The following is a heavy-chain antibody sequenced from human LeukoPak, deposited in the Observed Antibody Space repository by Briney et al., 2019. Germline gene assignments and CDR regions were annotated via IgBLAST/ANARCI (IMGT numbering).Heavy chain of an antibody. D-gene: IGHD3-22*01. V-gene: IGHV4-59*01. Sequence: PSETLSLTCTVSGGSISSYYWSWIRQPPGKGLEWIGYIYYSGSTNYNPSLKSRVTISVDTSKNQFSLKLSSVTAADTAVYYCARGITTPGERAWFDPWGQGTLVTVSS. CDR3: ARGITTPGERAWFDP. CDR2: IYYSGST. J-gene: IGHJ5*02. CDR1: GGSISSYY.